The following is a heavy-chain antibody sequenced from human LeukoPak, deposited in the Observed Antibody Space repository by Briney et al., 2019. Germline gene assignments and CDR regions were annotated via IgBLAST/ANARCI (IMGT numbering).Heavy chain of an antibody. J-gene: IGHJ4*02. CDR1: GGSISSYY. V-gene: IGHV4-59*01. CDR3: ARAYESSDCFDY. Sequence: SETLSLTCTVSGGSISSYYWSWIRQPPGKGLEWIGYIYYSGSTNYNPSLKSRVTISVDTSKNQFSLKLSSVTAADTAVYYCARAYESSDCFDYWGQGTLVTVSS. CDR2: IYYSGST. D-gene: IGHD3-22*01.